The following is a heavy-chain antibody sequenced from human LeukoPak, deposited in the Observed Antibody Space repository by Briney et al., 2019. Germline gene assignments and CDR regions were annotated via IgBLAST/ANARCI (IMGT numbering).Heavy chain of an antibody. CDR1: GFTFSSYW. CDR3: ARDRGYSMDV. J-gene: IGHJ6*02. V-gene: IGHV3-74*01. Sequence: PGGSLRLSCAASGFTFSSYWIHWVRQAPGKGLVWVSSINSDGSSTTYADSVKGRFTISRDNAKNTLYLQMNSLRAEDTAVYYCARDRGYSMDVWGQGTTVTVSS. CDR2: INSDGSST. D-gene: IGHD3-16*02.